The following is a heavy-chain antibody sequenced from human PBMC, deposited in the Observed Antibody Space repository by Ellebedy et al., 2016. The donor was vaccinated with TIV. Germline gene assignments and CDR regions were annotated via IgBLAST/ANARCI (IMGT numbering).Heavy chain of an antibody. CDR1: GFTFSSYS. Sequence: GGSLRLXXAASGFTFSSYSMNWVRQAPGKGLEWVSSISSSSSYIYYADSVKGRFTISRDNAKNSLYLQMNSLRAEDTAVYYCAKVGYSYGDFDYWGQGTLVTVSS. D-gene: IGHD5-18*01. CDR2: ISSSSSYI. J-gene: IGHJ4*02. V-gene: IGHV3-21*01. CDR3: AKVGYSYGDFDY.